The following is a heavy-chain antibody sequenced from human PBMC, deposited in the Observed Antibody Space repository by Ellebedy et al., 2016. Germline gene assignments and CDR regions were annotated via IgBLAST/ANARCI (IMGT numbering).Heavy chain of an antibody. V-gene: IGHV4-39*01. CDR2: IYYSGST. J-gene: IGHJ6*02. CDR1: GGSISSSSYY. D-gene: IGHD3-22*01. Sequence: SETLSLTCTVSGGSISSSSYYWGWIRQPPGKGLEWIGSIYYSGSTYYNPSLKSRVTISVDTSKNQFSLKLSSVTAADTAVYYCARHGHYYDSSGYFNYYYYGMDVWGQGTTVTVSS. CDR3: ARHGHYYDSSGYFNYYYYGMDV.